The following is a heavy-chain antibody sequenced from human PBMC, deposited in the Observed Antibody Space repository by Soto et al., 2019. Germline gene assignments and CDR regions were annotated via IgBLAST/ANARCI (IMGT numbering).Heavy chain of an antibody. CDR3: ARAGWFGELSYYFDY. D-gene: IGHD3-10*01. V-gene: IGHV4-59*02. CDR2: IYYSGST. Sequence: LETLSLTCTVSGGSVSSYYWSWIRQPPGKGLEWIGYIYYSGSTNYNPSLKSRVTISVDTSKNQFSLKLSSVTAADTAVYYCARAGWFGELSYYFDYWGQGTLVTVSS. CDR1: GGSVSSYY. J-gene: IGHJ4*02.